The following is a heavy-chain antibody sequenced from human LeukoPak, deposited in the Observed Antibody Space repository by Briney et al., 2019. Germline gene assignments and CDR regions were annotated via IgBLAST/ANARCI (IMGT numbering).Heavy chain of an antibody. Sequence: PGRSLRLSCAASGFTFSSYSMNWVRQAPGKGLEWVSSISSSSSYIYYADSVKGRFTISRDNAKNSLYLQMNSLRAEDTAVYYCARENTIFGVVINYYYYGMDVWGQGTTVTVSS. CDR3: ARENTIFGVVINYYYYGMDV. CDR2: ISSSSSYI. V-gene: IGHV3-21*01. J-gene: IGHJ6*02. CDR1: GFTFSSYS. D-gene: IGHD3-3*01.